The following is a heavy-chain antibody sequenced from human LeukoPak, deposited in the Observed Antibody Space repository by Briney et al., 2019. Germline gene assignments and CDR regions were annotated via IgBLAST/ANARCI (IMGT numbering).Heavy chain of an antibody. D-gene: IGHD5-18*01. CDR2: IGGKTDGGTT. V-gene: IGHV3-15*04. J-gene: IGHJ4*02. CDR1: RFTFSNAC. Sequence: PGGSLRLSCAASRFTFSNACMSWVRQAPGKGLEWVGHIGGKTDGGTTDYAAPVQGRFTISRDDSKNTLYLQMNSLKTEDTAVYYCTTGTWIQLWLADYWGQGTLVTVSS. CDR3: TTGTWIQLWLADY.